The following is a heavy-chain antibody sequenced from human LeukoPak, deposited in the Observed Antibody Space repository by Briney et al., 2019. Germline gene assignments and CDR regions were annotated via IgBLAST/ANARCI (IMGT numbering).Heavy chain of an antibody. CDR2: ISAYNGNT. CDR3: ARIRYCSSTSCRREADY. V-gene: IGHV1-18*01. J-gene: IGHJ4*02. D-gene: IGHD2-2*01. CDR1: GYTFTSYG. Sequence: ASVRVSCKASGYTFTSYGISWVRQAPGQGLEWMGWISAYNGNTNYAQKLQGRVTMTTDTSTSTAYMELRSLRSDDTAVYYCARIRYCSSTSCRREADYWGQGTLVTVSS.